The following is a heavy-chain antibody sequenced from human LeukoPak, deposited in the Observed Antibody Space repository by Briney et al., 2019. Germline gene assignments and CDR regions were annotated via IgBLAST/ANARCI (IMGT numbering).Heavy chain of an antibody. CDR2: INPSSGGT. V-gene: IGHV1-2*02. D-gene: IGHD5-24*01. Sequence: ASVKVSCKASGYSFTGYYMHWVRQAPGQGLEWMGWINPSSGGTNYAQKFQGRVTMTRDTSLSTAYMEVSSLRSADTALYYCARVTLEIISAKGWFDPWGQGTLVTVSS. J-gene: IGHJ5*02. CDR1: GYSFTGYY. CDR3: ARVTLEIISAKGWFDP.